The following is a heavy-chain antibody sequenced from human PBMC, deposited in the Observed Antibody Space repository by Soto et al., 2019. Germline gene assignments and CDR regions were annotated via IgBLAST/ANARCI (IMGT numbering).Heavy chain of an antibody. CDR2: ISYDGSNK. CDR3: ARDQGAGPYYYYGMDV. D-gene: IGHD6-19*01. V-gene: IGHV3-30-3*01. J-gene: IGHJ6*02. CDR1: GLPTSSYA. Sequence: GGPLSLSSAYSGLPTSSYAKRCVRQGPGKGREWVAGISYDGSNKYYADSVKGRFTISRDNSKNTLYLQMNSLRAEDTAVYYCARDQGAGPYYYYGMDVWGQGTTVTVSS.